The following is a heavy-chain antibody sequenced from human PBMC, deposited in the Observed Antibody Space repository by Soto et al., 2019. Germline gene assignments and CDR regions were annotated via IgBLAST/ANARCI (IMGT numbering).Heavy chain of an antibody. CDR1: GFTFSSYA. V-gene: IGHV3-23*01. CDR2: ISGSGGST. Sequence: GGSLRLSCAASGFTFSSYAMSWVRQAPGKGLEWVSAISGSGGSTYYADSVKGRFTISRDNSKNTLYLQMNSLRAEDTAVYYCAKDCPTGWHPSFGYYFDYWGQGTLVTVSS. D-gene: IGHD3-9*01. J-gene: IGHJ4*02. CDR3: AKDCPTGWHPSFGYYFDY.